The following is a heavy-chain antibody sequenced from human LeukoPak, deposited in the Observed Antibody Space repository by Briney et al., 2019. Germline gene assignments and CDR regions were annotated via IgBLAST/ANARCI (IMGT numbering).Heavy chain of an antibody. Sequence: SETLSLTCTVSGGSISSSSYYWGWIRQPPGKGLEWIGSIYYSGSTYYNPSLKSRVTISVDTSKNQFSLKVSSVTAADTAVYYCARGAGSTTSNDAFDIWGQGTMVTVSS. D-gene: IGHD3-10*01. CDR1: GGSISSSSYY. CDR3: ARGAGSTTSNDAFDI. V-gene: IGHV4-39*07. CDR2: IYYSGST. J-gene: IGHJ3*02.